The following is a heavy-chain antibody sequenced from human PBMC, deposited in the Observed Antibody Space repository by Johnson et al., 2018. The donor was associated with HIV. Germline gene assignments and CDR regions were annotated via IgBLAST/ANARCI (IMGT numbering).Heavy chain of an antibody. CDR1: GFTVSSNY. V-gene: IGHV3-66*02. CDR2: IYSGGST. J-gene: IGHJ3*02. Sequence: VQLVESGGGLVQPGGSLRLSCAASGFTVSSNYMSWVRQAPGKGLEWVSVIYSGGSTYYADSVKGRFTISRDNSKNTLYLQMNSRIAEDTAGYYCASAEIAATATGHDALDIWGQGTMVTGSS. CDR3: ASAEIAATATGHDALDI. D-gene: IGHD6-13*01.